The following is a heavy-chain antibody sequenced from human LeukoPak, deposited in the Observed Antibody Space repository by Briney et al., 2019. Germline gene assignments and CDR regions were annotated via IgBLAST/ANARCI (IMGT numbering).Heavy chain of an antibody. V-gene: IGHV1-69*13. D-gene: IGHD6-6*01. CDR3: ARDPPSAARRPGDAFDI. CDR1: GGTFSSYA. J-gene: IGHJ3*02. Sequence: ASVKVSCKASGGTFSSYAISWVRQAPGQGLEWMGGIIPIFGTANYAQKFQGRVTITADESTSTAYMELSSLRSEDTAVYYCARDPPSAARRPGDAFDIWGQGTMVTVSS. CDR2: IIPIFGTA.